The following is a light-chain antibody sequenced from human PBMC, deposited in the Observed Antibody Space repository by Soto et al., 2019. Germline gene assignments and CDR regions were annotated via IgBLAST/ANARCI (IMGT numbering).Light chain of an antibody. CDR1: QSISSY. CDR2: AAS. V-gene: IGKV1-39*01. J-gene: IGKJ5*01. Sequence: IQMTQSPSSLSASVGDRVTITCRTSQSISSYLNWYQQKPEKAPKLLIYAASSLQSGVPSRFSGSGSVTDFTLTISSLQPEDFATYYCQQSYSTPITFGQGTRLEIK. CDR3: QQSYSTPIT.